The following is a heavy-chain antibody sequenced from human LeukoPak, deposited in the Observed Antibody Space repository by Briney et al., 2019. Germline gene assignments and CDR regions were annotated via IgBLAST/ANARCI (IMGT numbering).Heavy chain of an antibody. D-gene: IGHD6-13*01. V-gene: IGHV2-70*11. Sequence: SGPTLVNPTQTLTLTCTFSGFSLSTNGMCVNWIRQPPGKALEWLARIDWDGNKYYTTSLKTRLTISRDTSKNQVVLTMTNMAPVDTATYYCARAQRDYNSSFLFDPWGQGTLVTVSS. J-gene: IGHJ5*02. CDR1: GFSLSTNGMC. CDR3: ARAQRDYNSSFLFDP. CDR2: IDWDGNK.